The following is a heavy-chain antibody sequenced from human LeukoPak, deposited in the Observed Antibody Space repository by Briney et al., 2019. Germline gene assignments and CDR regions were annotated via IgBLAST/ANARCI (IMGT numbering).Heavy chain of an antibody. J-gene: IGHJ4*02. CDR2: IYSGGST. CDR1: GFTVSSNY. Sequence: GGSLRLSCAASGFTVSSNYMSWVRQAPGKGLEWVSVIYSGGSTYYADSVKGRFTISRDNSKNTLYLQMNSLRAEDTAVYYCAKDPDSGRGYSYGFFDYWGQGTLVTVSS. D-gene: IGHD5-18*01. V-gene: IGHV3-53*01. CDR3: AKDPDSGRGYSYGFFDY.